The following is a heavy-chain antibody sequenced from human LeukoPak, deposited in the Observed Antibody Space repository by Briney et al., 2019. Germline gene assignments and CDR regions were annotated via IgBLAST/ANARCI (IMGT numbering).Heavy chain of an antibody. V-gene: IGHV4-38-2*02. CDR3: ARGGYYGSGNDFRFDP. D-gene: IGHD3-10*01. J-gene: IGHJ5*02. CDR2: IYHSGST. Sequence: SETLSLTCTVSGYSISSGYYWGWIRQPPGKGLEWIGSIYHSGSTYYNPSLKSRVTISVDTSKDQFSLKLSSVTAADTAVYYCARGGYYGSGNDFRFDPWGQGTLVTVSS. CDR1: GYSISSGYY.